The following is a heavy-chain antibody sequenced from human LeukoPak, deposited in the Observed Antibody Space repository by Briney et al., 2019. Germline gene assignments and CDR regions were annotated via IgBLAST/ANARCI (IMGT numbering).Heavy chain of an antibody. CDR2: INHSGST. V-gene: IGHV4-34*01. D-gene: IGHD6-6*01. CDR1: GGSFSGSY. J-gene: IGHJ3*02. CDR3: ARGGWVLVGAFDI. Sequence: TSETLSLTCAVYGGSFSGSYWSWIRQSPGKGLEWIGEINHSGSTNYNPSSKSRVTISKDTSKNQFSLKLSSVNAAGTAEYYCARGGWVLVGAFDIWGQGTMVTVSS.